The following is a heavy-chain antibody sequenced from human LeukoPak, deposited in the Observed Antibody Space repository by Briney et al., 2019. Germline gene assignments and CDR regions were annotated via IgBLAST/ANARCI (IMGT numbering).Heavy chain of an antibody. CDR1: GFTVSSNY. D-gene: IGHD3-22*01. CDR2: IYSGGTT. V-gene: IGHV3-53*01. Sequence: GGSLRPSCAASGFTVSSNYMSWVRQAPGKGLGWVSVIYSGGTTYYADSGKGRFTISRDISKNTLYLQMDSLRVEDTAVYYCARMLISSGYYVDSWGQGTLVTVSS. CDR3: ARMLISSGYYVDS. J-gene: IGHJ4*02.